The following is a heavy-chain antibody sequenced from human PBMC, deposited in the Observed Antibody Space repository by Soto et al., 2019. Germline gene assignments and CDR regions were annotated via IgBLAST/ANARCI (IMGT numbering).Heavy chain of an antibody. CDR3: AREYISSWFDY. V-gene: IGHV1-8*01. CDR2: MNPNSGNT. Sequence: QVQLVQSGAEVKKPGASVKVSCKASGYTFTSYDINWVRQATGQGLEWMGWMNPNSGNTGYAQKFQGRVTMTRNTSASTAYMELSRLTFDDTAVYYCAREYISSWFDYWGQGTLVTVSS. D-gene: IGHD6-13*01. CDR1: GYTFTSYD. J-gene: IGHJ4*02.